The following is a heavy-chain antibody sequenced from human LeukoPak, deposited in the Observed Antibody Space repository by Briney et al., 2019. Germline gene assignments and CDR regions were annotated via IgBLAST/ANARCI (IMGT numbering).Heavy chain of an antibody. V-gene: IGHV3-74*01. CDR1: GFTFSSYW. CDR2: INSDGSST. CDR3: ARDSIVGATPFDY. D-gene: IGHD1-26*01. Sequence: PGGSLRLSCAASGFTFSSYWMHWVRHAPGKGLVWVSRINSDGSSTIYADSVKGRFTISRDNTKNTLYLQMNSLRAEDTAVYYCARDSIVGATPFDYWGQGTLVTVSS. J-gene: IGHJ4*02.